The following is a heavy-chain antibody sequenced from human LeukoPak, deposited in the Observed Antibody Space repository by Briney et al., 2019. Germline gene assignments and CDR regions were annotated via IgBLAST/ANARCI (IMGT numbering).Heavy chain of an antibody. J-gene: IGHJ2*01. CDR2: TFYRSKWYN. CDR1: GDSVSSNSAA. V-gene: IGHV6-1*01. D-gene: IGHD6-13*01. CDR3: ARAAYSSTWYSRYFDL. Sequence: SQTLSLTCAISGDSVSSNSAAWNWIRQSPSRGLEWLGRTFYRSKWYNDYAVSVKSRITINPDTSKNQFSLQLNPVTPEDTAVYYCARAAYSSTWYSRYFDLWGRGTLVTVSS.